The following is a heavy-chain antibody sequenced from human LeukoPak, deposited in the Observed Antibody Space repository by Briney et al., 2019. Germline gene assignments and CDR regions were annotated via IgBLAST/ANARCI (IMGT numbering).Heavy chain of an antibody. CDR1: GVTFSTYW. CDR2: IKEDGSEK. CDR3: ARGYTCGY. V-gene: IGHV3-7*04. J-gene: IGHJ4*02. D-gene: IGHD5-18*01. Sequence: GGSLRLSCSASGVTFSTYWMSWVRQAPGKGLEWVANIKEDGSEKNYADSVKGRFTISRDNDKNSLYLQMNSLRAEDTAVYYCARGYTCGYWGQGTLVIVSS.